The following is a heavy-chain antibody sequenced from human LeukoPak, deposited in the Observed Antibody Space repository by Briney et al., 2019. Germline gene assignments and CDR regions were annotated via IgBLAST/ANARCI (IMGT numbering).Heavy chain of an antibody. D-gene: IGHD3-22*01. J-gene: IGHJ4*02. CDR3: ARVPLNYYDSSGYSYYFNY. CDR1: GGSISSGDYY. V-gene: IGHV4-30-4*01. Sequence: SETLSLTCTVSGGSISSGDYYWSWIRQPPGKGLEWIGYIYYSGSTYYNPSLKSRVTISVDTSKSQFSLKLSSVTAADTAVYYCARVPLNYYDSSGYSYYFNYWGQGTLVTVSS. CDR2: IYYSGST.